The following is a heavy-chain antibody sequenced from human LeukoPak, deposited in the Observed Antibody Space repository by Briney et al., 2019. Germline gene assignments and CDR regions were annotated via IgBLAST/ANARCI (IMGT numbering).Heavy chain of an antibody. D-gene: IGHD3-22*01. CDR2: ISAYNGNT. Sequence: ASVKVSCKASGYTFTSYGISWVRQAPGQGLEWMGWISAYNGNTNYAQKVQGRVTMTTDTSTSTASMDLRSLRSDDTAVYYCARDMYDTSGHLDYWGQGTLVTVSS. V-gene: IGHV1-18*01. J-gene: IGHJ4*02. CDR1: GYTFTSYG. CDR3: ARDMYDTSGHLDY.